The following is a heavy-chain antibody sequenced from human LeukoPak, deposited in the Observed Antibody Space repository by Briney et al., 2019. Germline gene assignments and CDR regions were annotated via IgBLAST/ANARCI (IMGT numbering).Heavy chain of an antibody. CDR3: AREDDSSGSRQNAFDI. D-gene: IGHD3-22*01. CDR2: ISGSGGST. V-gene: IGHV3-23*01. Sequence: GGSLRLSCAASGFTFSSYAMSWVRQAPGKGLEWVSAISGSGGSTYYADSVKGRFTISRDNSKNTLYLQMNSMRAEDTAVYYCAREDDSSGSRQNAFDIWGQGTMVTVSS. J-gene: IGHJ3*02. CDR1: GFTFSSYA.